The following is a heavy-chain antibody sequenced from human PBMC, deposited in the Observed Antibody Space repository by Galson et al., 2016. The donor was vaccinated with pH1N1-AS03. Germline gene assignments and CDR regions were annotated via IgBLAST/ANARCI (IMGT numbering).Heavy chain of an antibody. CDR3: AKIGVIAKWYVDL. CDR2: ISSGSDYK. D-gene: IGHD3-10*01. J-gene: IGHJ2*01. V-gene: IGHV3-23*01. Sequence: SLRLSCAGSTFIARSNYMSWVRQAPGKGLEWVSSISSGSDYKYYADSVKGRFTVSRDNSKNALYLQMNGLRAEDTAVYYCAKIGVIAKWYVDLWGRGALVTVSS. CDR1: TFIARSNY.